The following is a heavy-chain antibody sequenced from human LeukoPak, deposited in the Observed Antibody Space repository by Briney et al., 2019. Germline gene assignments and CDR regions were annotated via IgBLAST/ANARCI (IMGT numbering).Heavy chain of an antibody. CDR3: ALVADSSGYADY. D-gene: IGHD3-22*01. Sequence: PGGSLRLSCEASGFTFNNYGMHWVRQAPGEGLEWVAVISRDGTLQYYADSVKGRLTISRDNSKNTLYLQMNSLRAEDTAVYYCALVADSSGYADYWGQGTLVTVSS. CDR1: GFTFNNYG. CDR2: ISRDGTLQ. J-gene: IGHJ4*02. V-gene: IGHV3-30*04.